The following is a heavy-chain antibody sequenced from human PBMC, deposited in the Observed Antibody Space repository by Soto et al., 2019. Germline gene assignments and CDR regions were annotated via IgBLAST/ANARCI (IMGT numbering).Heavy chain of an antibody. CDR1: GGSISSGDYY. V-gene: IGHV4-30-4*01. CDR2: IYYSGST. J-gene: IGHJ6*02. Sequence: QVQLQESGPGLVKPSQTLSLTCTVSGGSISSGDYYWSWIRQPPGKGLEWIGYIYYSGSTYYNPSPKSRVTISVDTSKNQFSLKLSSVTAAGTAVYYCARVHYSNYYYYGMDVWGQGTTVTVSS. D-gene: IGHD4-4*01. CDR3: ARVHYSNYYYYGMDV.